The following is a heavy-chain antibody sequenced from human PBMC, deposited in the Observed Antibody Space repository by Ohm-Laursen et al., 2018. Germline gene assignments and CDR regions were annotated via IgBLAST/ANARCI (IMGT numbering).Heavy chain of an antibody. J-gene: IGHJ5*02. Sequence: SHTLSLTSTASGDSVSNYYWNWLPQPPGQGLEWIGYMHSSGCTNYNPSLMGRVTISIDTSETQVSLSISPVIAADMSVYYCARGGRWSSEDNWFDPWGQGTLVTVSS. D-gene: IGHD2-15*01. V-gene: IGHV4-59*02. CDR2: MHSSGCT. CDR3: ARGGRWSSEDNWFDP. CDR1: GDSVSNYY.